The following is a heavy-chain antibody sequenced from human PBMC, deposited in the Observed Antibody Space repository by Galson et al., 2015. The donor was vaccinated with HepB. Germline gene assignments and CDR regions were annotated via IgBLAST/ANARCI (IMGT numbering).Heavy chain of an antibody. V-gene: IGHV3-66*01. CDR3: ARDSGLSSSWYSLGSFDY. J-gene: IGHJ4*02. Sequence: SLRLSCAASGFTVSSNYMSWVRQAPGKGLEWVSVLYSGGSTYYADSVKGRFTISRDNSKNTLYLQMNSLSAEDTAVYYCARDSGLSSSWYSLGSFDYWGQGTLVTVSS. CDR2: LYSGGST. CDR1: GFTVSSNY. D-gene: IGHD6-13*01.